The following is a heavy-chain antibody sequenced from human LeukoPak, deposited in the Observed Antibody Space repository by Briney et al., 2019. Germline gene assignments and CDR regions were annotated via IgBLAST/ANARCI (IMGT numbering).Heavy chain of an antibody. D-gene: IGHD1-1*01. Sequence: GESLQISCKGSGYRFTYYWIGWVRQMPGKGVEWMGIIYPGDSDTRYRPSFQGQVTISVDKSISTAYLQWSSLKASDTAMYYCARLDGNSKYYFDYWGQGTLVTVSS. J-gene: IGHJ4*02. CDR3: ARLDGNSKYYFDY. CDR2: IYPGDSDT. CDR1: GYRFTYYW. V-gene: IGHV5-51*01.